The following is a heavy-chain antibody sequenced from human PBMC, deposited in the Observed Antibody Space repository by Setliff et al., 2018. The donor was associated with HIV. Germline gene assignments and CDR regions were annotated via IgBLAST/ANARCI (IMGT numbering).Heavy chain of an antibody. Sequence: ASVKVSCKASGYTFTDYTITWVRRAPGQGLEWMGWISANSGITDYAQKFRGRVTMTTDASTSTAYMELRSLRSDDTAVYYCAKDIRYSSTWWPFDYWGQGTLVTVSS. CDR1: GYTFTDYT. J-gene: IGHJ4*02. CDR3: AKDIRYSSTWWPFDY. V-gene: IGHV1-18*01. D-gene: IGHD2-2*01. CDR2: ISANSGIT.